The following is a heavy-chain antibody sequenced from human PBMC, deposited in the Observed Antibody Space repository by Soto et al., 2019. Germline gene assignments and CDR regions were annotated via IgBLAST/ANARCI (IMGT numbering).Heavy chain of an antibody. V-gene: IGHV3-48*03. D-gene: IGHD2-8*02. CDR3: ARGYCTSSACHWNFDY. Sequence: GGSLRLSCAASGFTFSSYEMNWVRQAPGKGLEWVSDITSTGSTRYYADSVKGRFTISRDNAKNSLYLQMNSLRAEDTAVYYCARGYCTSSACHWNFDYWRQGTLVTVST. CDR2: ITSTGSTR. CDR1: GFTFSSYE. J-gene: IGHJ4*02.